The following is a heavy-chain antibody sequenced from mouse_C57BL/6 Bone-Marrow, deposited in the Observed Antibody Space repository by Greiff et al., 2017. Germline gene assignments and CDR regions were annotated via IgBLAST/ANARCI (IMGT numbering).Heavy chain of an antibody. J-gene: IGHJ3*01. V-gene: IGHV1-9*01. Sequence: QVQLKQSGAELMKPGASVKLSCMVTGYTFTGYWIEWVKQRPGHGLEWIGEILPGSGSTNYNEKFKGKATFTADTYSNTAYMQLSSLTTEDSAIYYCAGTTVVERSWFAYWGQGTLVTVSA. CDR1: GYTFTGYW. CDR3: AGTTVVERSWFAY. D-gene: IGHD1-1*01. CDR2: ILPGSGST.